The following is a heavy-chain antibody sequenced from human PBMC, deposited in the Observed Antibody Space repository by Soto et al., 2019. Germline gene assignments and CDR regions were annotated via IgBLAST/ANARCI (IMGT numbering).Heavy chain of an antibody. J-gene: IGHJ6*02. CDR2: ISAYNGNT. D-gene: IGHD6-13*01. CDR3: ARDGPAIGSSWYPAPNYYYYGMDV. V-gene: IGHV1-18*04. CDR1: GYTFTSYG. Sequence: ASVKVSCKASGYTFTSYGISWVRQAPGQGLEWMGWISAYNGNTNYAQKLQGRVTMTTDTSTSTAYMELRSLRSDDTAVYYCARDGPAIGSSWYPAPNYYYYGMDVWGQGTTVTVSS.